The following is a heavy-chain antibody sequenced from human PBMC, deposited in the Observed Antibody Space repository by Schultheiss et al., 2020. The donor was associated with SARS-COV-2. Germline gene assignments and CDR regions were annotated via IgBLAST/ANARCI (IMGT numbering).Heavy chain of an antibody. CDR1: GFTFSSYS. D-gene: IGHD3-3*01. Sequence: GGSLRLSCAASGFTFSSYSMNWVRQAPGKGLEWVSTISGSGGSTYYADSVKGRFTISRDNSKNTLYLQMNSLRAEDTAVYYCAKILYDFWSGYLDYWGQGTLVTVSS. CDR3: AKILYDFWSGYLDY. V-gene: IGHV3-23*01. CDR2: ISGSGGST. J-gene: IGHJ4*02.